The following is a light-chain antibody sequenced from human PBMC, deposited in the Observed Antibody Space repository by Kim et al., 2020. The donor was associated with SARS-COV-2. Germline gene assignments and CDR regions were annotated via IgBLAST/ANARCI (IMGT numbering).Light chain of an antibody. CDR1: QDISNY. Sequence: ASVGDEVTITCRASQDISNYLAWYQQKPGKAPKLLMYATSTLQSGVPSRFRGSRSGTDFTLIITRLQPEDVATYFCQKYDSAPWTFGQGTKVEI. J-gene: IGKJ1*01. CDR2: ATS. CDR3: QKYDSAPWT. V-gene: IGKV1-27*01.